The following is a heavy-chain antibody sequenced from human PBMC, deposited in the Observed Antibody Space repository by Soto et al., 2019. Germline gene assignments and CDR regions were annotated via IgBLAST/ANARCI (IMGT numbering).Heavy chain of an antibody. CDR1: RYMFTNYL. D-gene: IGHD2-21*02. V-gene: IGHV5-10-1*01. CDR2: IDPSDSYT. J-gene: IGHJ6*02. CDR3: ASHNFVCGGDCSSSGMDV. Sequence: GESLKISCLGSRYMFTNYLINWVRQVFGGGLEWLERIDPSDSYTKYIPSFQGHVTISADKSTSSAYLQWSSLRASDTAVYCCASHNFVCGGDCSSSGMDVWGQATTVTVS.